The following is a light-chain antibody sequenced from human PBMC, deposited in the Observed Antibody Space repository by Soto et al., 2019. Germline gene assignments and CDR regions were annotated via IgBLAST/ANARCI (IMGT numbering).Light chain of an antibody. CDR2: DVS. CDR1: QTVRRW. V-gene: IGKV1-5*01. J-gene: IGKJ1*01. Sequence: DIQMTQSPSSLSASVGDRITITCRASQTVRRWLAWYQQKPGTAPTLLIYDVSTLERGVPSRFGGSGSGTEFTLTISSLQADDFATYYCQHYNIFPWTFGQGTKVEI. CDR3: QHYNIFPWT.